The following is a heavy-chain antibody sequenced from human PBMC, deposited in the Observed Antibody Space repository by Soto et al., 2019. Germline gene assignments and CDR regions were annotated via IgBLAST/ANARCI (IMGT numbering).Heavy chain of an antibody. J-gene: IGHJ4*02. CDR1: GCTFSSYA. V-gene: IGHV3-23*01. CDR2: ISGSGGST. Sequence: GGSLRLSCAASGCTFSSYAMSWVRQAQGKGLEWVSAISGSGGSTYYADSVKGRFTISRDNSKNTLYLQMNSLRAEDTAVYYCAKDLPKYYDFLSGYYSSCLRWGQGTLVTVSS. D-gene: IGHD3-3*01. CDR3: AKDLPKYYDFLSGYYSSCLR.